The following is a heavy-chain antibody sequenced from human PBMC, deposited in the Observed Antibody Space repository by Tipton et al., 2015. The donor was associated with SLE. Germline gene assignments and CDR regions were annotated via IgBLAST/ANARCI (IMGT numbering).Heavy chain of an antibody. CDR2: IYYSGST. CDR1: GGSISSHY. D-gene: IGHD3-22*01. CDR3: ARQGSYYYDSSGYSVFAY. V-gene: IGHV4-59*11. Sequence: TLSLTCTVSGGSISSHYWTWIRQPPGKGLEWIGYIYYSGSTNYNPSLKSRVTISVDTSKNQFSLKLRSVTAADTAVYYCARQGSYYYDSSGYSVFAYWGQGTLVPVSS. J-gene: IGHJ4*02.